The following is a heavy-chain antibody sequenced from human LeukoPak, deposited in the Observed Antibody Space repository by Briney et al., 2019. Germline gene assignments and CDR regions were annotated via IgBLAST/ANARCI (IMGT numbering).Heavy chain of an antibody. J-gene: IGHJ4*02. CDR1: GDSVASNSAA. CDR2: TYYRSKWYN. Sequence: SQTLSLTCAISGDSVASNSAAWNWIRQSPSRGLEWLGRTYYRSKWYNDYAVSVKSRITINPDTSKNQFSLQMNSVTPEDTAVYYCAISISSGSLRLDYCGGGTLVTVSS. D-gene: IGHD3-3*02. V-gene: IGHV6-1*01. CDR3: AISISSGSLRLDY.